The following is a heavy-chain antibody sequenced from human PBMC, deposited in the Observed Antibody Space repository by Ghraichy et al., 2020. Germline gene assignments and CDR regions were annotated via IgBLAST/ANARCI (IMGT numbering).Heavy chain of an antibody. D-gene: IGHD3-22*01. Sequence: GGSLRLSCKGSGYSFTSYWISWVRQMPGKGLEWMGRIDPSDSYTNYSPSFQGHVTISADKSISTAYLQWSSLKASDTAMYYCPRLADYYDSSGYYFIDYWGQGTLVTVSS. CDR2: IDPSDSYT. V-gene: IGHV5-10-1*01. CDR3: PRLADYYDSSGYYFIDY. CDR1: GYSFTSYW. J-gene: IGHJ4*02.